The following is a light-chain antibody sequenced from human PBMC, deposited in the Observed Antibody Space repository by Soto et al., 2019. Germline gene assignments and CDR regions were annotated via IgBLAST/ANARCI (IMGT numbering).Light chain of an antibody. CDR3: QKYNSAPQ. V-gene: IGKV1-27*01. CDR2: AAS. Sequence: DIQMTQSPSSLSASVGDRVTITCQASQGISNYLAWYQQKPGKVPKLLIYAASTLQSGVPSRFSGSGSGTDFTLTISSLQPEDVATYYCQKYNSAPQFGQGTKVEIK. CDR1: QGISNY. J-gene: IGKJ1*01.